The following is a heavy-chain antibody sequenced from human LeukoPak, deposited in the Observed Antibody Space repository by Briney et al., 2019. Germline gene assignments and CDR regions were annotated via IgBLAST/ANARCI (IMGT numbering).Heavy chain of an antibody. V-gene: IGHV3-30*02. CDR3: AKALGIPASGAMDV. J-gene: IGHJ6*03. D-gene: IGHD6-13*01. CDR2: IRYDGSNK. CDR1: GFTFSSYG. Sequence: GGSLRLSCAASGFTFSSYGMHWVRQAPGKGLEWVAFIRYDGSNKYYADSVKGRFTISRDNSKNTLYLQMNSLRAEDTAVYYCAKALGIPASGAMDVWGKGTTVTVSS.